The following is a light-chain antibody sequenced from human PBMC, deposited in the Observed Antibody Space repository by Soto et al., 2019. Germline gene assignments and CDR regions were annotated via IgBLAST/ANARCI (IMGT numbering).Light chain of an antibody. CDR1: NIGSKS. J-gene: IGLJ2*01. CDR3: QVWDSSSDSLV. Sequence: SYELTQPPSVSVAPGKTARITCGGNNIGSKSVHWYQQKPGQAPVLVIYYDSDRPSGIPERFSGSNSGNTAPLTISRVEAGDEADYYCQVWDSSSDSLVFGGGTKLTVL. CDR2: YDS. V-gene: IGLV3-21*04.